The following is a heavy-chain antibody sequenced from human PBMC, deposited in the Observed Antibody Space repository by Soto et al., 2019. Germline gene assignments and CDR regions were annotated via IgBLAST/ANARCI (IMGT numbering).Heavy chain of an antibody. D-gene: IGHD4-17*01. CDR2: VYYSGTT. Sequence: SETLSLTCSVSGGSVSDKTYYWSWIRQPPGKRLEWIGYVYYSGTTNYNPSLKSRVTISVDLSKNRFSLRLSSVTTADTALYYCARTTAVPNTLRSRNFCDYWGQGTLVTAPQ. V-gene: IGHV4-61*01. CDR3: ARTTAVPNTLRSRNFCDY. J-gene: IGHJ4*02. CDR1: GGSVSDKTYY.